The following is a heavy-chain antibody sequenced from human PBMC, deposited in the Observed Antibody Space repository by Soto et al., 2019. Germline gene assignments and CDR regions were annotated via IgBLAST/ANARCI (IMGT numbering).Heavy chain of an antibody. CDR3: AREEMATIHPWVPAAFDI. V-gene: IGHV3-33*01. Sequence: QVQLVESGGGVVQPGRSLRPSCAASRFTFTIYGMHWVRQAPGKGLEWVAVIWYDGSNKYYADSVKGRFTISRDNSKNTLYLQMNSLRAEDTAVYYCAREEMATIHPWVPAAFDIWGQGTMVTVSS. D-gene: IGHD5-12*01. CDR2: IWYDGSNK. CDR1: RFTFTIYG. J-gene: IGHJ3*02.